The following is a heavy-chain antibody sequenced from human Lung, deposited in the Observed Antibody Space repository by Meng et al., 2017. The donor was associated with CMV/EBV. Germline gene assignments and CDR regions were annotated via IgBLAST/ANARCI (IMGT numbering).Heavy chain of an antibody. Sequence: VHWVRVVAEGKEVWSPGKVSWKLSGGTFSSNISSWVRQAPRQGLEWVGRIIPILGIANNTKKFQGRVTRTADKSTNTAYMELSQLRTVDTAVYYCACSIFGVVIISPLDYWGQGTLVTVSS. D-gene: IGHD3-3*01. V-gene: IGHV1-69*02. CDR1: GGTFSSNI. J-gene: IGHJ4*02. CDR2: IIPILGIA. CDR3: ACSIFGVVIISPLDY.